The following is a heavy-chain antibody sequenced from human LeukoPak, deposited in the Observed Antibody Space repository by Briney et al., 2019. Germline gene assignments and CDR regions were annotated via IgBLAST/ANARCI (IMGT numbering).Heavy chain of an antibody. V-gene: IGHV3-30*01. Sequence: GGSLRLSCAASGFTFSSYAMSWVRQAPGKGLEWVAITSSDEGHKYYADSVRGRFTISRDNSKNTLYLQMKSLRAEDTAVFYCATPHLNSQAFDVWGQGTMVTVSS. D-gene: IGHD4-23*01. CDR1: GFTFSSYA. J-gene: IGHJ3*01. CDR2: TSSDEGHK. CDR3: ATPHLNSQAFDV.